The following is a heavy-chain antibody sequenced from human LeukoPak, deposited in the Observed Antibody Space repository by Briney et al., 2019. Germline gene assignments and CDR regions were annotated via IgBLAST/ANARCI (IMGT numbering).Heavy chain of an antibody. D-gene: IGHD1-26*01. CDR3: ARGVVGIIPIDH. J-gene: IGHJ5*02. V-gene: IGHV3-53*01. CDR1: GFTVSGSY. CDR2: VYGDDNT. Sequence: GGSLRLSCAVSGFTVSGSYMSWVRQAPGKGLEWVAFVYGDDNTYYADSVKGRFTISRDNSKNAFYLQMINLRADDTAVYYCARGVVGIIPIDHWGQGTLVTVSS.